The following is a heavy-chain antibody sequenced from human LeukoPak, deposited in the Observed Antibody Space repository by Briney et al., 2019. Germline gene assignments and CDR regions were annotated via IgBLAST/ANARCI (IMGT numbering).Heavy chain of an antibody. CDR3: ARSIRFLEWSIDY. D-gene: IGHD3-3*01. V-gene: IGHV3-23*01. CDR1: GLTFSAYA. Sequence: GGSLRLSCAASGLTFSAYAMSWVRQAPGKGLEWVSSISSSGDETYYADSVKGRFTISRDNSKNTLSLQMNSLRAEDTALYYCARSIRFLEWSIDYWGQGTLVTVSS. CDR2: ISSSGDET. J-gene: IGHJ4*02.